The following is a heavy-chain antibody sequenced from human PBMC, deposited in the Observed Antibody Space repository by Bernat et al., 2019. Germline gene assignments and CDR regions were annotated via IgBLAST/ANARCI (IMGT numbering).Heavy chain of an antibody. V-gene: IGHV3-74*01. CDR2: INRDGNIT. J-gene: IGHJ4*02. CDR3: VRIRYSTSSLGFDY. D-gene: IGHD5-12*01. Sequence: EVQLVESGGGLVQPGGSLRLSCAASGFTFRSYWMHWVRQAPGKGLVWVARINRDGNITTYEDAVRGRFTISRYNAKNTLFLQMTSLRVEDTAVYYCVRIRYSTSSLGFDYWGQGALVSVSS. CDR1: GFTFRSYW.